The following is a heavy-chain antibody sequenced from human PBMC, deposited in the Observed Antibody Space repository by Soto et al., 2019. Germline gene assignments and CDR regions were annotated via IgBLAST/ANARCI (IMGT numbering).Heavy chain of an antibody. CDR1: GGSVSSQY. D-gene: IGHD6-13*01. V-gene: IGHV4-34*01. CDR3: ARGRIAAAGIGGLDYYYYYYGMDV. CDR2: INHSGST. Sequence: PSETLSLTCTVSGGSVSSQYWSWIRQPPGKGLEWIGEINHSGSTNYNPSLKSRVTISVDTSKNQFSLKLSSVTAADTAVYYCARGRIAAAGIGGLDYYYYYYGMDVWGQGTTVTVSS. J-gene: IGHJ6*02.